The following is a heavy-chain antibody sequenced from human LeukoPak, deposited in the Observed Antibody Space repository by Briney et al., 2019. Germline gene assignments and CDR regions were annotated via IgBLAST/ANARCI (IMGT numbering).Heavy chain of an antibody. CDR2: ITNDGSST. J-gene: IGHJ4*02. CDR1: GLTFSSHW. V-gene: IGHV3-74*01. CDR3: ARGVYSSGWYYYFDY. Sequence: GGSLRLSCAASGLTFSSHWMHWVRQAPGKGLVWVSRITNDGSSTTYADSVKGRFTISRDNAKNMLYLQMNSLRAEDTAVYYCARGVYSSGWYYYFDYWGQGTLVTVSS. D-gene: IGHD6-19*01.